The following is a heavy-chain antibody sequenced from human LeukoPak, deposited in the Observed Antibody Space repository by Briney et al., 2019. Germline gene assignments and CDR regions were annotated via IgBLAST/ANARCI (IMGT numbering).Heavy chain of an antibody. Sequence: SGTLSLTCTVSGGSISSYYWSWIRQPPGKGLEGIGYIYYSGSTNYNPSLKSRVTISVDTSKNQFSLKLSSVTAADTAVYYCARGQSGGYCTNGVCYMGWFDPWGQGTLVTVSS. V-gene: IGHV4-59*01. J-gene: IGHJ5*02. CDR2: IYYSGST. D-gene: IGHD2-8*01. CDR1: GGSISSYY. CDR3: ARGQSGGYCTNGVCYMGWFDP.